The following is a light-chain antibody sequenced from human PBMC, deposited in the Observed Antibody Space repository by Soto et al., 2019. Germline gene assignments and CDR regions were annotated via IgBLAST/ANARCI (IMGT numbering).Light chain of an antibody. J-gene: IGKJ1*01. CDR3: HQYGSSPQT. Sequence: EIVLTQSPCTLSSSPGERATLSCRASQSISSSSLACYQQKPGQAPRLLIYGASTRATGIPDRCSGSGSGTDFTLTISTLEPEEFAVYYCHQYGSSPQTFGQGTKVEIK. CDR2: GAS. V-gene: IGKV3-20*01. CDR1: QSISSSS.